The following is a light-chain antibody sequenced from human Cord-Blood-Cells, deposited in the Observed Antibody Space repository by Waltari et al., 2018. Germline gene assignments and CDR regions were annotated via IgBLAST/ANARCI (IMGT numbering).Light chain of an antibody. V-gene: IGKV1-39*01. CDR1: QSIISY. CDR3: QQSYSTPFP. J-gene: IGKJ3*01. Sequence: IQTTQSPPSLSASVGDRVTITCRKSQSIISYLKLYQQKPGKAPKLLIYAASSLQSEVPSRFSGSGSGTDFTLTISRLQPEDFATYDCQQSYSTPFPFGPGTKVDIK. CDR2: AAS.